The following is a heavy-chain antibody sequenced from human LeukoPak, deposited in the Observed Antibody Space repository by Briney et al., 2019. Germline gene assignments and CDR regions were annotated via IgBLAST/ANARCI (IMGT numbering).Heavy chain of an antibody. J-gene: IGHJ4*02. V-gene: IGHV4-59*12. CDR1: GGSISSYY. CDR2: IYYSGST. CDR3: ARDRSYYSDSGTAY. Sequence: KPSETLSLTCTVSGGSISSYYWSWIRQPPGKGLEWIGYIYYSGSTNYNPSLKSRVTMSVDTSKNQFSLKLSSVTAADTAVYFCARDRSYYSDSGTAYWGQGILVTVSS. D-gene: IGHD3-22*01.